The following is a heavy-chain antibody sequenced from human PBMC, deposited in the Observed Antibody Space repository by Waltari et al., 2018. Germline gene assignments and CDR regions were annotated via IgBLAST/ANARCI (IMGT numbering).Heavy chain of an antibody. CDR3: TTLARGESGDY. D-gene: IGHD3-10*01. V-gene: IGHV3-7*01. CDR2: INPDGSQK. J-gene: IGHJ4*02. Sequence: EVQLVESGGGLVQPGGSLRLSCAASGFTFNTYWMKWIGQAPGKGLEWVANINPDGSQKFYVDSGKGRFTVSIDNAQNSLYLQMNNLRAEDTAVYYCTTLARGESGDYWGQGTLVTVSS. CDR1: GFTFNTYW.